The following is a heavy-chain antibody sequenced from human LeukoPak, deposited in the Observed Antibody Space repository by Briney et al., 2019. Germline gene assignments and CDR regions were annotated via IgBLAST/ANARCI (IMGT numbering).Heavy chain of an antibody. J-gene: IGHJ4*02. Sequence: ASEKVSCKASGYTFTGYYMHWVRQAPGQGLEWMGWINIDYGGSNYAQKSQGRVTMTRDMSISTAYMELSRLRSDDTAVYYCARDPSNSGYDYLYVFDYWGQGTLVSVPS. CDR3: ARDPSNSGYDYLYVFDY. D-gene: IGHD5-12*01. CDR2: INIDYGGS. CDR1: GYTFTGYY. V-gene: IGHV1-2*02.